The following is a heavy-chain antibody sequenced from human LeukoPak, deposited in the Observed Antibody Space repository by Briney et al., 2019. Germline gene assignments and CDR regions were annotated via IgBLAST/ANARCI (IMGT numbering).Heavy chain of an antibody. D-gene: IGHD1-26*01. Sequence: GGSLRLSCAASGFSVSDHYMDWVRQAPGKGLEWVGRSRNKVKSYTTEYAASVKGRFTMSRDESKNSLYLQMNSLKTEDTAVYYCARILMAATQGGVASNWFDPWGHGTLVTVSS. V-gene: IGHV3-72*01. CDR2: SRNKVKSYTT. CDR1: GFSVSDHY. CDR3: ARILMAATQGGVASNWFDP. J-gene: IGHJ5*02.